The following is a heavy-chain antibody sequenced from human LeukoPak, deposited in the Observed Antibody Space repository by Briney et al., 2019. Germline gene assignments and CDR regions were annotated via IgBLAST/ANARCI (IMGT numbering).Heavy chain of an antibody. CDR3: ARSLPYDFWSGYYMARYYYMDV. Sequence: ASVNVSCPSAGGTRISYACSWVRQPHGQGLEWMGGIIPSFGTANYAQKFQGRVTITTDESTSTAYMELSSLRSEDTAVYYCARSLPYDFWSGYYMARYYYMDVWGKGTTVTVSS. D-gene: IGHD3-3*01. J-gene: IGHJ6*03. V-gene: IGHV1-69*05. CDR1: GGTRISYA. CDR2: IIPSFGTA.